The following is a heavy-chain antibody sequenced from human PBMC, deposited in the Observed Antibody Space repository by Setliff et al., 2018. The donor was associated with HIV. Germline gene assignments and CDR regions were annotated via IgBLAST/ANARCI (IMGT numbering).Heavy chain of an antibody. CDR2: TYLGAT. Sequence: ASVKVSCKTSGYTFTSYGMNWIRQAPGQGLEWMGWTYLGATNYAQRFRDRFTVTRDTSTSTVYMDLSSLRADDTAVYYCASPSFGDVDYYYGMDVWGQGTTVTVSS. CDR1: GYTFTSYG. D-gene: IGHD3-10*01. V-gene: IGHV1-18*04. CDR3: ASPSFGDVDYYYGMDV. J-gene: IGHJ6*02.